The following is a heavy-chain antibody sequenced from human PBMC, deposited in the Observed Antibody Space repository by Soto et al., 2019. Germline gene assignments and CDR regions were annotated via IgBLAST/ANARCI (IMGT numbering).Heavy chain of an antibody. V-gene: IGHV2-5*02. J-gene: IGHJ6*02. CDR1: GFSLGTSGVG. D-gene: IGHD2-21*02. CDR3: AHSRCGGDCLQSYSSHYSYGMDV. CDR2: IYWDDDK. Sequence: QITLKESGPTLVKPTQTLTLTCTFSGFSLGTSGVGVGWIRQPPGKSLEWLALIYWDDDKRYSPSLKSRLTITKDTSKNQVVLTMTNMDPVDTATYYCAHSRCGGDCLQSYSSHYSYGMDVWGQGTTVTVCS.